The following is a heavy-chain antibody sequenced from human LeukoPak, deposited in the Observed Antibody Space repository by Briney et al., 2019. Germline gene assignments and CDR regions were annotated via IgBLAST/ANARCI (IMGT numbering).Heavy chain of an antibody. Sequence: SETLSLTCTVSGGSISSGGYYWSWIRQPPGKGLEWIGYIYHSGSTYYNPSLKSRVTISVDRSKNQFSLKLSSVTAADTAVYYCARARPEDFWSVRRGRGAFDIWGQGTMVTVSS. V-gene: IGHV4-30-2*01. D-gene: IGHD3-3*01. CDR1: GGSISSGGYY. J-gene: IGHJ3*02. CDR2: IYHSGST. CDR3: ARARPEDFWSVRRGRGAFDI.